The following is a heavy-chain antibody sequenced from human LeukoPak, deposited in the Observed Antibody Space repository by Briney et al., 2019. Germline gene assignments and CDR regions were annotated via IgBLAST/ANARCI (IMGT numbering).Heavy chain of an antibody. V-gene: IGHV5-51*01. D-gene: IGHD3-22*01. CDR3: ATLDPNYYDSSGYLF. CDR2: IYPSDSDT. J-gene: IGHJ4*02. Sequence: GESLKISCKGSGYRFTSYWIGWVRQMPGKGLEWMGIIYPSDSDTRYSPSFQGQVSISADKSISAAYLQWSSLKASDTAMYYCATLDPNYYDSSGYLFWGQGTLVTASS. CDR1: GYRFTSYW.